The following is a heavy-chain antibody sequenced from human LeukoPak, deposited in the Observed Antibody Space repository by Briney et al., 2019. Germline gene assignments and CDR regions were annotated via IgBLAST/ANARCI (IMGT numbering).Heavy chain of an antibody. CDR2: ISPNSGGT. Sequence: ASVKVSRKASVYTFTGYYMHLVRLAPAQGLEWTGWISPNSGGTNYAQKFQGRVTMTRDTSISTAYMELSRLRSYDTAVYYCAREDCSSTTCYKFFDFWGKGTMVTVSS. CDR3: AREDCSSTTCYKFFDF. D-gene: IGHD2-2*02. J-gene: IGHJ4*02. CDR1: VYTFTGYY. V-gene: IGHV1-2*02.